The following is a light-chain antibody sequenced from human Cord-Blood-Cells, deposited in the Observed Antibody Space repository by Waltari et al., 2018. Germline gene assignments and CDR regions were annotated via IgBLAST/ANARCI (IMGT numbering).Light chain of an antibody. Sequence: EIVMTQSPATLSVSPGERATLSCRASQSVSSNLAWYQQKPGQAPRLLIYGASTRATRIPARFSCSGSGTEFTLTISSLQSEDFAVYYCQQYNNWPLTFGGGTKVEIK. CDR3: QQYNNWPLT. CDR2: GAS. J-gene: IGKJ4*01. CDR1: QSVSSN. V-gene: IGKV3-15*01.